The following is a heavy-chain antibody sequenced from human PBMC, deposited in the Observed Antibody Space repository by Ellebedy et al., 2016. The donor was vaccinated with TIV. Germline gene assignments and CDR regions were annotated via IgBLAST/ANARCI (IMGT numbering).Heavy chain of an antibody. Sequence: GESLKISCAASGFIVSSNYMNWVRQAPGKGLEWVSIIYSGGGTYYADSVKGSFTISRDNSKNTLSLQMNSLRVEDTAVYYCASRPNGDYHFLDYWGQGTLVTVSS. CDR1: GFIVSSNY. J-gene: IGHJ4*02. CDR3: ASRPNGDYHFLDY. CDR2: IYSGGGT. V-gene: IGHV3-66*01. D-gene: IGHD4-17*01.